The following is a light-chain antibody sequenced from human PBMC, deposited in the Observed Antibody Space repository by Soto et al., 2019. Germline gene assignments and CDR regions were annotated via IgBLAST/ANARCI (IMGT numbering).Light chain of an antibody. CDR3: QQFNSYSFT. CDR2: DAS. Sequence: AIQLTQSPSSLSASVGDRVTITCRASQGISSALAWYQQKPGKAPKLLIYDASSLESGFPSRFSGSGSGTAFTLTSSSLQPEDFATYYCQQFNSYSFTFGGGTKVEIK. CDR1: QGISSA. V-gene: IGKV1-13*02. J-gene: IGKJ4*01.